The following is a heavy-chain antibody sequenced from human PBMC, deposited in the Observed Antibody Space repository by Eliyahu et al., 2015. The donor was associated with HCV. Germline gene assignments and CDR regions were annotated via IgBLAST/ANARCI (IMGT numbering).Heavy chain of an antibody. CDR3: ARDVWGSFDY. CDR2: INPANGNS. D-gene: IGHD7-27*01. Sequence: QVQLVQSGAEVXKSGASVTLSCTASGYRFTSYALHWVRQAPGQSVEWMGWINPANGNSKHSQKFQGRVTFSRDTSASTVYMDLSSLKFEDTAVYYCARDVWGSFDYWGQGILVTISS. V-gene: IGHV1-3*01. J-gene: IGHJ4*02. CDR1: GYRFTSYA.